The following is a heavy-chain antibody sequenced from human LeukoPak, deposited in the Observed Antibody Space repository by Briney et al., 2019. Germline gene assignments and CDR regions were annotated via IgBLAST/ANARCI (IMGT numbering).Heavy chain of an antibody. CDR2: ISSSSTYI. CDR3: ASGSYSSGWLFDY. CDR1: GFTLSRNT. Sequence: GGSLRLSCAASGFTLSRNTMNWVRQAPGKGLEWVSSISSSSTYIYFADSVKGRFTISRDNAKNSLYLQMNSLRAEDTAVYYCASGSYSSGWLFDYWGREPWSPSPQ. J-gene: IGHJ4*02. V-gene: IGHV3-21*01. D-gene: IGHD6-19*01.